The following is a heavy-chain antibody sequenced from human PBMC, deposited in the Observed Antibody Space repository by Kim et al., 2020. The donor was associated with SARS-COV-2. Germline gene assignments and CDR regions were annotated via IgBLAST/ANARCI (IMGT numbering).Heavy chain of an antibody. J-gene: IGHJ3*02. CDR3: AREMGHYNWNDGLRHAFDI. D-gene: IGHD1-20*01. V-gene: IGHV4-4*06. Sequence: SRVTMSVDTSKNQFSLKLSSVTAADTAVYYCAREMGHYNWNDGLRHAFDIWGQGTMVTVSS.